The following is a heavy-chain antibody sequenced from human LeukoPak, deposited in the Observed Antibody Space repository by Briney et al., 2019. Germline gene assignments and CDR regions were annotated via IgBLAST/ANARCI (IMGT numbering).Heavy chain of an antibody. D-gene: IGHD6-13*01. CDR2: IYPGDSDT. J-gene: IGHJ4*02. Sequence: GESLKISCKGSGYSFTSYWIGWVRQMPGKGLEWMGIIYPGDSDTRYSPSFQGQVTISADKSISTAYLQWSSLKAPDTAMYFCARLPRGIAAVCSYYFDYWGQGTLVTVSS. CDR3: ARLPRGIAAVCSYYFDY. V-gene: IGHV5-51*01. CDR1: GYSFTSYW.